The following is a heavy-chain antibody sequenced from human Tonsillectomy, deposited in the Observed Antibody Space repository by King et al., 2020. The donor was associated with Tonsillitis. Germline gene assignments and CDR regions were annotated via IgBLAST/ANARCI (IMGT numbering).Heavy chain of an antibody. CDR3: ARLDYFGSGSYWYFDL. Sequence: QLQESGPGLVKPSETLSLTCTVSGSISGSYWSWIRQPPGKGLEWIGDIYYSGTTNYNPSLRTRITISIDTSNNQFSLKLSPVTAADTAVYYCARLDYFGSGSYWYFDLWGRGTLVTVSS. D-gene: IGHD3-10*01. CDR2: IYYSGTT. V-gene: IGHV4-59*08. CDR1: GSISGSY. J-gene: IGHJ2*01.